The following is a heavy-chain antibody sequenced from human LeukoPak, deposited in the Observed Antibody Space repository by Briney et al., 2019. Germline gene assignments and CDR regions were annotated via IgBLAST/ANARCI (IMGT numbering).Heavy chain of an antibody. D-gene: IGHD5-12*01. J-gene: IGHJ4*02. Sequence: SETLSLTYTVSGGSIRSSSYSWGWIRQPPGKGLEWIGSVSHSGSINYDPSLKNRVTISVDTSKNQFSLKLSSVTAADTAVYYCWAIVTTIKLDFWGQGTLVTVSS. V-gene: IGHV4-39*01. CDR3: WAIVTTIKLDF. CDR2: VSHSGSI. CDR1: GGSIRSSSYS.